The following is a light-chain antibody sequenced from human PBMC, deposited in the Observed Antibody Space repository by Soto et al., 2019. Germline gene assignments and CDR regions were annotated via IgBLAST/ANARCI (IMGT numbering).Light chain of an antibody. CDR3: QQYAEGTPIT. CDR2: GAS. CDR1: QTVNNR. J-gene: IGKJ5*01. Sequence: EILVTRSPGRPCLFPGERASLSCTASQTVNNRLAWYQPKAGQAPRLLISGASSRATGIPDRFSGSGSGTDFTLTISRLESDDFALYYCQQYAEGTPITFGQGTRLEIK. V-gene: IGKV3-20*01.